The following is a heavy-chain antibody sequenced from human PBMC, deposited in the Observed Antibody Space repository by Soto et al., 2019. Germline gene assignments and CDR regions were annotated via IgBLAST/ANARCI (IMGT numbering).Heavy chain of an antibody. V-gene: IGHV1-18*01. CDR2: ISAYNGNT. D-gene: IGHD3-3*01. CDR1: GYTFTSYG. CDR3: ARVVTIFGVVIASGGMDV. J-gene: IGHJ6*02. Sequence: ASVKVSCKASGYTFTSYGISWVRQAPGQGLEWMGWISAYNGNTNYAQKLQGRVTMTTDTSTSTAYMELRSLRSDDTAVYYCARVVTIFGVVIASGGMDVWGQGTTVTVSS.